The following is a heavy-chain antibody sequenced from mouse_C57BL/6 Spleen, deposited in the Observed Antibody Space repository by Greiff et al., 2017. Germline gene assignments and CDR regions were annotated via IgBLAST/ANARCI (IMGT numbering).Heavy chain of an antibody. CDR3: TRRGSSY. D-gene: IGHD1-1*01. J-gene: IGHJ3*01. V-gene: IGHV1-15*01. CDR1: GYTFTDYE. Sequence: QVQLQQPGAELVRPGASVTLSCKASGYTFTDYEMHWVKQTPVHGLEWIGAIDPETGGTAYNQKFKGKAILTADKSSSTAYMELRSLTSEDSAVYYCTRRGSSYWGQGTLVTVSA. CDR2: IDPETGGT.